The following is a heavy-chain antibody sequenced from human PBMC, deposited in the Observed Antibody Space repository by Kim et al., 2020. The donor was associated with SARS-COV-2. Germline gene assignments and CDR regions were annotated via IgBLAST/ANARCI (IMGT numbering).Heavy chain of an antibody. CDR3: ARGPPRYYYGSETDNWFDP. V-gene: IGHV1-2*06. Sequence: ASVKVSCKASGYTFTGYYMHWVRQAPGQGLEWMGRINPNSGGTNYAQKFQGRVTMTRDTSISTAYMELSRLRSDDTAVYYCARGPPRYYYGSETDNWFDPWGQGTLVTVSS. CDR2: INPNSGGT. CDR1: GYTFTGYY. D-gene: IGHD3-10*01. J-gene: IGHJ5*02.